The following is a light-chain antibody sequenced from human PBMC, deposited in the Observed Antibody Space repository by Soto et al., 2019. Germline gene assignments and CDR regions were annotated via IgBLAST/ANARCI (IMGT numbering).Light chain of an antibody. V-gene: IGKV3-11*01. CDR1: QSVSTY. J-gene: IGKJ4*01. Sequence: EFVLTQTPATLSLSPGEKLTFSCRASQSVSTYLAWYQQKPGQAPRLLIYDASNRATGIPARFSGSGSGTDFTLTISSLEPEDFAVYYCQQRSNWPLTFGGGTKVDI. CDR3: QQRSNWPLT. CDR2: DAS.